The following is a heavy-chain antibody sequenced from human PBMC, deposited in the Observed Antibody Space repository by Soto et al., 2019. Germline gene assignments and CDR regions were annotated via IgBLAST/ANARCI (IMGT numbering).Heavy chain of an antibody. V-gene: IGHV4-61*01. CDR2: IYYSGST. J-gene: IGHJ6*02. D-gene: IGHD2-2*01. CDR1: SGSVSSHSYY. Sequence: TLSLTCTVSSGSVSSHSYYWSWIRQPPGKGLEWIGYIYYSGSTYYNPSLKSQVTISVDTSKNQFSLKLRSVTAAGTAVYYCARTYCSSASCYGLYYFGMDVWGQGTTVTVSS. CDR3: ARTYCSSASCYGLYYFGMDV.